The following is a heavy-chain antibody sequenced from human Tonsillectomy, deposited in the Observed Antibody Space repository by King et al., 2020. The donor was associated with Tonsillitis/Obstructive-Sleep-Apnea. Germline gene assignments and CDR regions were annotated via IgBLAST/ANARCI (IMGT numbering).Heavy chain of an antibody. D-gene: IGHD3-22*01. Sequence: VQLVESGGGLVQPGGSLRLSCTASGFIFRDHYMDWVRQAPGKGLEWVGRIRNKGNSYTTEYAASVRDRFSILRDDSKDSLFLQMTSLKTEDTAVYYCARGEYDSNGYYLDHWGQGTLVTDSS. CDR1: GFIFRDHY. V-gene: IGHV3-72*01. J-gene: IGHJ5*02. CDR2: IRNKGNSYTT. CDR3: ARGEYDSNGYYLDH.